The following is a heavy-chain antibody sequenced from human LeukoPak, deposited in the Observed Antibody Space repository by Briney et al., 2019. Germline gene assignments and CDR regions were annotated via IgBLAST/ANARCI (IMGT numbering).Heavy chain of an antibody. CDR1: GFTFSNYW. CDR3: ARDFTPEWFDIH. D-gene: IGHD3-3*01. Sequence: GGSLRLSCVGSGFTFSNYWMTWVRQAPGKGLEWVGVISYDGSDEYYTDSVKGRFTISRDNSKNTVYLQMNSLRADDTAVYYCARDFTPEWFDIHWGQGTLVTVS. V-gene: IGHV3-30*03. CDR2: ISYDGSDE. J-gene: IGHJ4*02.